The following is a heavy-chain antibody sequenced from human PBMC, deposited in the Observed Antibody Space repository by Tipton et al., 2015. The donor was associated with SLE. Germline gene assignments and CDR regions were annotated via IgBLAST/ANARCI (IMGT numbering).Heavy chain of an antibody. CDR3: AKDPGSSWPYYYYGMDV. CDR1: GFTFSSYW. D-gene: IGHD6-13*01. J-gene: IGHJ6*02. CDR2: IKQDGSEK. Sequence: SLRLSCAASGFTFSSYWMSWVRQAPGKGLEWVANIKQDGSEKYYVDSVKGRFTISGDNAKNSLYLQMNSLRAEDTAVYYCAKDPGSSWPYYYYGMDVWGQGTTVTVSS. V-gene: IGHV3-7*01.